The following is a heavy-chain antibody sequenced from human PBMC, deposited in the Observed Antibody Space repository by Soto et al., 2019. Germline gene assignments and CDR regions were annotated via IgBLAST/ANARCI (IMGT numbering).Heavy chain of an antibody. V-gene: IGHV4-34*01. CDR1: GGSFSGYY. CDR2: INHSGST. Sequence: QVQLQQWGAGLLKPSETLSLTCAVYGGSFSGYYWSWIRQPPGKGQEWIGEINHSGSTNYNPSLKSRVTISVDTSKNQFSLKLSSVTAADTAVYYCAREEGRGYSYGLYDYWGQGTLVTVSS. CDR3: AREEGRGYSYGLYDY. D-gene: IGHD5-18*01. J-gene: IGHJ4*02.